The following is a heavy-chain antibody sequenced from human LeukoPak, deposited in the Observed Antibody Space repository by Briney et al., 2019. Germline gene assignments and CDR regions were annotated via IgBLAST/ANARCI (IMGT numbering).Heavy chain of an antibody. D-gene: IGHD6-13*01. CDR1: GFTFSSYW. Sequence: PGGSLRLSCAASGFTFSSYWMSWVRQAPGKGLEWVANIKQDGSEKYYVDSVKGRFTISRDNAKNSLYLQMNSLRAEGTAVYYCASLQPYSSWYRVRDYWGQGTLVTVSS. CDR3: ASLQPYSSWYRVRDY. V-gene: IGHV3-7*01. CDR2: IKQDGSEK. J-gene: IGHJ4*02.